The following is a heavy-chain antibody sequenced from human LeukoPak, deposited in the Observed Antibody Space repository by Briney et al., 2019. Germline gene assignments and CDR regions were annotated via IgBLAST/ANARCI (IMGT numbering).Heavy chain of an antibody. D-gene: IGHD3-16*01. Sequence: SETLSLTCTVSGGSINSGNYYWSWIRQPAGKGLEWMGRIYTSGYTDSNASLKSRVTISLDASKNQFSLKLTSVTAADTAMYYCARDSPEYTYNYGGAFKYWGQGTLVTVSS. V-gene: IGHV4-61*02. CDR1: GGSINSGNYY. CDR3: ARDSPEYTYNYGGAFKY. J-gene: IGHJ4*02. CDR2: IYTSGYT.